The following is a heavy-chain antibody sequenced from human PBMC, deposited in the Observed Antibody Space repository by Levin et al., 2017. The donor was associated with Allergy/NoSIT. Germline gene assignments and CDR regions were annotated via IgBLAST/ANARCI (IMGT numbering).Heavy chain of an antibody. CDR3: ARGTASGVVGFWYFDL. V-gene: IGHV4-4*02. D-gene: IGHD3-3*01. J-gene: IGHJ2*01. Sequence: PSETLSLTCIVSGASISSTKWWAWVRQSPGKGLEWIAEVYHTGSTHYNPSLQDRVTISVDKSKNQFSLNLKSVTAADTAVYFCARGTASGVVGFWYFDLWGRGTLVAVSS. CDR1: GASISSTKW. CDR2: VYHTGST.